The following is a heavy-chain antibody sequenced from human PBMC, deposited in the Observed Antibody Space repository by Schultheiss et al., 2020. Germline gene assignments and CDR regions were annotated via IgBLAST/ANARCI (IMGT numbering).Heavy chain of an antibody. J-gene: IGHJ5*02. Sequence: SETLSLTCAVYGGSFSAYYWSWIRQPPGKGLEWIGEINHSGSTNYNPSLKSRVTISVDTSKKQFSLKLSSVTAADTAVYYCARGALVGAALNWFDPWGQGTLVTVSS. CDR2: INHSGST. V-gene: IGHV4-34*01. CDR1: GGSFSAYY. CDR3: ARGALVGAALNWFDP. D-gene: IGHD2-15*01.